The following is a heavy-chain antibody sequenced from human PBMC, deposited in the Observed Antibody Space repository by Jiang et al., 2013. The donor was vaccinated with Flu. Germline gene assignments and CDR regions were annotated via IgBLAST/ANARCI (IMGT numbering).Heavy chain of an antibody. CDR1: NSAA. CDR3: ASVVRDGYNHPDHDAFDI. J-gene: IGHJ3*02. CDR2: TYYRSKWYN. Sequence: NSAAWNWIRQSPSRGLEWLGRTYYRSKWYNDYAVSVKSRITINPDTSKNQFSLQLNSVTPEDTAVYYCASVVRDGYNHPDHDAFDIWGQGTMVTVSS. V-gene: IGHV6-1*01. D-gene: IGHD5-24*01.